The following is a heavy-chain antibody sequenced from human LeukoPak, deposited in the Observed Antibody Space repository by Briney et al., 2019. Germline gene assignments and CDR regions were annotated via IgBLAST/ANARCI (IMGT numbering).Heavy chain of an antibody. CDR3: ARDLEAYYDSSGYALDY. J-gene: IGHJ4*02. CDR1: GFTFSSYG. D-gene: IGHD3-22*01. V-gene: IGHV3-33*01. Sequence: PGRSLRLSCAASGFTFSSYGMHWVRQAPGKGLEWVAVIWYDGSNKYYADSVKGRFTISRDNSKSTLCLQMNSLRAEDTAVYYCARDLEAYYDSSGYALDYWGQGTLVTVSS. CDR2: IWYDGSNK.